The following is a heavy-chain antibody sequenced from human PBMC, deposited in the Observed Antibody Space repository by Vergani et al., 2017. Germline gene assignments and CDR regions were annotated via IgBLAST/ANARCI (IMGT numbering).Heavy chain of an antibody. D-gene: IGHD4-11*01. CDR1: GGSISSSSYY. Sequence: QLQLQESGPGLVKPSEPLSLTCTVSGGSISSSSYYWGWIRQPPGKGLEWIGSIYYSGSTYYNPSLKSRVTISVDTSKNQFSLKLTSVTAADTALYYCASLHSNFLFWYFDLWGRGTLVTVSS. CDR2: IYYSGST. V-gene: IGHV4-39*01. J-gene: IGHJ2*01. CDR3: ASLHSNFLFWYFDL.